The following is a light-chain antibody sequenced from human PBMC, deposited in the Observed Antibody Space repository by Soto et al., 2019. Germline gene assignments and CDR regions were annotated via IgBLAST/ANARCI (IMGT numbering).Light chain of an antibody. J-gene: IGKJ4*01. V-gene: IGKV1-33*01. Sequence: DIQMTQAPSTLSASVRERVTITCRASHSVRSYLNWYQQKPGKAPKLLIYDASNLETGVPSRFSGSGSGTDFTFTISRLQPEDIATYYCQQYDNLSLTFGGGTKVDIK. CDR3: QQYDNLSLT. CDR2: DAS. CDR1: HSVRSY.